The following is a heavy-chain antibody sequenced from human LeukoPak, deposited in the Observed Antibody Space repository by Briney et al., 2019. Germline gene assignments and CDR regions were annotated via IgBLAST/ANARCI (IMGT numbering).Heavy chain of an antibody. V-gene: IGHV4-34*01. D-gene: IGHD6-13*01. CDR2: INHSGST. J-gene: IGHJ6*02. CDR1: GGSFSGYY. Sequence: SETLSLTCAVYGGSFSGYYWSWIRQPPGKGLEWIGEINHSGSTNYNPSLKSRVTISVDTSKNQFSLKLSSVTAADMAVYYCARVDILGDIAAAGTHYYYGMDVWGQGTTVTVSS. CDR3: ARVDILGDIAAAGTHYYYGMDV.